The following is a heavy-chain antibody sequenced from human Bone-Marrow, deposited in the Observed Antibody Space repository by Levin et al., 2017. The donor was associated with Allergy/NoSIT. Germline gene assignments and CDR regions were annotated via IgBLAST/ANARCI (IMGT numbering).Heavy chain of an antibody. CDR1: GGSISSYY. CDR3: ARVTIGAAGKAYYYYYGMDV. CDR2: IYTSGST. V-gene: IGHV4-4*07. D-gene: IGHD6-13*01. J-gene: IGHJ6*02. Sequence: PSETLSLTCTVSGGSISSYYWSWIRQPAGKGLEWIGRIYTSGSTNYNPSLKSRVTMSVDTSKNQFSLKLSSVTAADTAVYYCARVTIGAAGKAYYYYYGMDVWGQGTTVTVSS.